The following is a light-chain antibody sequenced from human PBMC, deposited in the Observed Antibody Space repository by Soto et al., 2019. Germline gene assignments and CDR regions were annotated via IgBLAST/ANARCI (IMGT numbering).Light chain of an antibody. CDR1: QSLLHSNGYNY. J-gene: IGKJ2*01. V-gene: IGKV2-28*01. CDR3: MQALQTPRT. Sequence: DIVMTQSPLSLPVTPGEPASISCRSSQSLLHSNGYNYLDWYLQKPGQSPQLLIYLGSNRASGVPDRFSGSGSDTDFTLKISRVEDEDVEIYYCMQALQTPRTFGQGTKLEIK. CDR2: LGS.